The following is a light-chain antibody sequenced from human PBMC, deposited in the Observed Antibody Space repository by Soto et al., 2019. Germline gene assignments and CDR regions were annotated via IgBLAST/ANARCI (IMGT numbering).Light chain of an antibody. CDR2: AAS. J-gene: IGKJ2*01. CDR1: QSISSY. Sequence: DIQMTQSPSSLSASVGDRVTITCRASQSISSYLNWYQQKPGKAPKHLIYAASSLQSGVPSRFSGSGSGTDFTLTISSLQPEDFATYYCQQSYSTPMYTFGQGTKLETK. V-gene: IGKV1-39*01. CDR3: QQSYSTPMYT.